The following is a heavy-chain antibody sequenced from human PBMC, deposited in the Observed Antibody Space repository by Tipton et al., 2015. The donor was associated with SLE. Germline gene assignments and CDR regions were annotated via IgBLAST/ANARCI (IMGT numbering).Heavy chain of an antibody. V-gene: IGHV4-39*07. Sequence: LRLSCTVSGGSISSSSYYWAWIRQPPGKGPEWIGTIYYSGSTYYYPSLKSRITISVDTSKNQFSLKLNSVTAADTAVYYCAREEVIMNAFDIWGQGTMVTVSS. D-gene: IGHD3-3*01. CDR1: GGSISSSSYY. CDR2: IYYSGST. J-gene: IGHJ3*02. CDR3: AREEVIMNAFDI.